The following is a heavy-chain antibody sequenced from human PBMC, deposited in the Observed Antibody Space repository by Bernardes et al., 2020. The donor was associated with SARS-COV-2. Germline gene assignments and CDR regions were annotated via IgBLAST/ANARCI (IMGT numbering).Heavy chain of an antibody. D-gene: IGHD2-8*01. CDR3: ARIWGNGGLVMDY. CDR1: GGSISSYY. V-gene: IGHV4-59*01. J-gene: IGHJ4*02. Sequence: SETLSPTCTVSGGSISSYYWSWIRQPPGKGLEWIGYIYYSGSTNYNPSLKSRVTISVDTSTNQFSLKLSSVTAADTDVYYCARIWGNGGLVMDYWGQGTLVTVSS. CDR2: IYYSGST.